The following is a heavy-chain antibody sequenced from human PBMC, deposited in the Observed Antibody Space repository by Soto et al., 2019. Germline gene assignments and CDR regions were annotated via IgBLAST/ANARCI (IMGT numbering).Heavy chain of an antibody. CDR1: GFTFSSYE. Sequence: EVPLVESGGGLVQPGGSLRLSCAASGFTFSSYEMNWVRQAPGKGLEWVSYISSSGSTIYYADSVKGRFTISRDNAKNSLYLQMNSLRAEDTAVYYCARASDYYYYGMDVWGQGTTVTVSS. CDR3: ARASDYYYYGMDV. J-gene: IGHJ6*02. V-gene: IGHV3-48*03. CDR2: ISSSGSTI.